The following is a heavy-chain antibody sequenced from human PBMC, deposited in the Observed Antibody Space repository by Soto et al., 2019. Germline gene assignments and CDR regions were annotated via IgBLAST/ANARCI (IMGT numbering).Heavy chain of an antibody. D-gene: IGHD3-10*01. CDR1: GFTFSSYG. V-gene: IGHV3-30*18. CDR3: AKDCTGPGSCEDYFDY. CDR2: ISSVGSNV. Sequence: QVQLVESGGGVVQPGRSLRLSCAASGFTFSSYGMHWVRQAPGKGLEWVASISSVGSNVYYGDSVKGRFTISRDNSKITLYLQMNSLRAEDTAVYYCAKDCTGPGSCEDYFDYWGQGTLVTGSS. J-gene: IGHJ4*02.